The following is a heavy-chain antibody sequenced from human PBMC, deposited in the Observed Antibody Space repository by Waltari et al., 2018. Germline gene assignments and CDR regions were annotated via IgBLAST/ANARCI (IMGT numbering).Heavy chain of an antibody. D-gene: IGHD3-22*01. J-gene: IGHJ4*02. CDR3: ARDSYYYDSSGYYYFDY. V-gene: IGHV1-69*08. Sequence: QVQLVQSGAEVKKPGSSVKVSCKASGGTFSSYSISWVRPAPGQGLEWMGRIIPIFGTANYAQKFQGRVTITADKSTSTAYMELSSLRSEDTAVYYCARDSYYYDSSGYYYFDYWGQGTLVTVSS. CDR2: IIPIFGTA. CDR1: GGTFSSYS.